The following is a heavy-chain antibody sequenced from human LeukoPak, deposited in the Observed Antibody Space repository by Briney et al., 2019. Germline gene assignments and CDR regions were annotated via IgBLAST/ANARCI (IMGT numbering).Heavy chain of an antibody. D-gene: IGHD4-17*01. CDR2: MNPNSGNT. Sequence: ASVKVSCKASGYTFTSYDINWVRQATGQGLEWMGWMNPNSGNTGYAQKFQGRVTMTRNTSISTAYMELSSLRSEDTAVYYCARGGDSDYGDYPDYWGQGTLVTVSS. CDR1: GYTFTSYD. V-gene: IGHV1-8*01. CDR3: ARGGDSDYGDYPDY. J-gene: IGHJ4*02.